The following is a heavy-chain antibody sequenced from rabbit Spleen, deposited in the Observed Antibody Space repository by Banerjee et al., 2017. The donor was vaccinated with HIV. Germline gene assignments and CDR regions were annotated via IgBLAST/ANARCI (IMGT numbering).Heavy chain of an antibody. Sequence: QEQLEESGGDLVKPEGSLTLTCTASGFDLSSDYYMSWVRQAPGKGLEWIGCIVTGSGSTYYANWAKGRFTISKTSSTTVTLQMTSLTVADTATYFCARAPYGGSSDFVLNLWGPGTLVTVS. D-gene: IGHD8-1*01. V-gene: IGHV1S45*01. CDR2: IVTGSGST. CDR1: GFDLSSDYY. CDR3: ARAPYGGSSDFVLNL. J-gene: IGHJ4*01.